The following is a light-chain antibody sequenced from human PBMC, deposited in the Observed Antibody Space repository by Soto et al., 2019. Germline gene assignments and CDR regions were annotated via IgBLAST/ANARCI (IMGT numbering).Light chain of an antibody. Sequence: QSALTQPASVSGSPGQSTTISCTGISSDIGTYDYISWYQQHPGKAPKLIIYDVSNRPSGVSNRFSGSKSGNTASLTISGLQAEDEADYYCSSHASSSTLIFGGGTKLTVL. J-gene: IGLJ2*01. CDR2: DVS. V-gene: IGLV2-14*03. CDR3: SSHASSSTLI. CDR1: SSDIGTYDY.